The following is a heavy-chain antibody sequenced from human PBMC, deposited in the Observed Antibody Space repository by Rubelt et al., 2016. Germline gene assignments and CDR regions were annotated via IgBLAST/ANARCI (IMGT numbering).Heavy chain of an antibody. CDR2: ITSSGGST. J-gene: IGHJ3*01. CDR3: AARHGTQTYGAFDL. D-gene: IGHD6-13*01. CDR1: GHNFIGYH. V-gene: IGHV1-46*01. Sequence: QEQLVQPGAEVRKPGASVSISCKPSGHNFIGYHIHWVRQAPGQGLEWMGIITSSGGSTSYAQKFQCRVSLTRDTLELNSLRPEDTAVYFCAARHGTQTYGAFDLWGQGTKVTVSS.